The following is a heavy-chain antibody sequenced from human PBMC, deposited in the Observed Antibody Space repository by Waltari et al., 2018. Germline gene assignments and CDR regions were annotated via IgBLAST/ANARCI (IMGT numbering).Heavy chain of an antibody. J-gene: IGHJ6*03. V-gene: IGHV4-4*02. Sequence: QVQLQESGPGLVKPSGTLSLTCAVSGGSISSSNRWSWVRQPPGKGLEWMGEIYHSGSTNYNPSLKSRVTISVDKSKNQFSLKLSSVTAADTAVYYCARATTLSEDYYYYYMDVWGKGTTVTVSS. CDR2: IYHSGST. CDR1: GGSISSSNR. CDR3: ARATTLSEDYYYYYMDV.